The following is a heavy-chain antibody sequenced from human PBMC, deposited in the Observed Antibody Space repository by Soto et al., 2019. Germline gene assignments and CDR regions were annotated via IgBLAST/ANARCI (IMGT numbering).Heavy chain of an antibody. CDR3: ARGDYYDSSGYHENDAFDI. CDR1: GGSISSGGYY. CDR2: IYYSGST. V-gene: IGHV4-31*03. D-gene: IGHD3-22*01. J-gene: IGHJ3*02. Sequence: QVQLQESGPGLVKPSQTLSLTCTVSGGSISSGGYYWSWLRQHPGKGLEWIGYIYYSGSTYYNPSLKRRVTISVDTSKNQFSLKLSSVTAADTAVYYCARGDYYDSSGYHENDAFDIWGQGTMVTVSS.